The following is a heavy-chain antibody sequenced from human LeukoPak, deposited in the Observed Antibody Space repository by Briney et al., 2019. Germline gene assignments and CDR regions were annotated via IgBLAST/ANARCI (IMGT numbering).Heavy chain of an antibody. CDR3: AKMGGYFDWLMAHFDY. CDR1: GFTFSSYA. CDR2: ISGSGDST. J-gene: IGHJ4*02. D-gene: IGHD3-9*01. V-gene: IGHV3-23*01. Sequence: GGSLRLSCAASGFTFSSYAMSWVRQAPGKGLEWVSAISGSGDSTYYADSVKGRFTISRDNSKNTLYLQMNSLRAEDTAVYYCAKMGGYFDWLMAHFDYWGQGTLVTVSS.